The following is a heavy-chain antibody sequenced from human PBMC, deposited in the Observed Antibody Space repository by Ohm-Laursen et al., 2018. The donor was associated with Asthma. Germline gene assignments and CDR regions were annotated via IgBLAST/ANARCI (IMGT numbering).Heavy chain of an antibody. D-gene: IGHD6-19*01. J-gene: IGHJ4*02. V-gene: IGHV3-48*04. CDR3: ARDEGAVTGTIDY. CDR2: ISSSSSTI. CDR1: GFTFSSYS. Sequence: SLRLSCTASGFTFSSYSMNWVRQAPGKGLEWVSYISSSSSTIYYADSVRGRFTISRDNAKNSLYLQMNSLRAEDTAMYYCARDEGAVTGTIDYWGQGTLVTVSS.